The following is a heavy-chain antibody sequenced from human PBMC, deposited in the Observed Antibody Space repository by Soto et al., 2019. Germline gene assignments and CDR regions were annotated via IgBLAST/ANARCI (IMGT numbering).Heavy chain of an antibody. J-gene: IGHJ6*02. CDR2: INPNSGGT. V-gene: IGHV1-2*02. D-gene: IGHD3-3*01. CDR1: GYTFTGYY. CDR3: AREAIWSGYYYYYGMDV. Sequence: ASVKVSCKASGYTFTGYYMHWVRQAPGQGLEWMGWINPNSGGTNYAQKFQGRVTMTRDTSISTAYMELSRLRSDDTALYYCAREAIWSGYYYYYGMDVWGQGTTVTVSS.